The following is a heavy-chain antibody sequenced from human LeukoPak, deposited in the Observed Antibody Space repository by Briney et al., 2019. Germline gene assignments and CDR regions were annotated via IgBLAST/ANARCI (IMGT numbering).Heavy chain of an antibody. J-gene: IGHJ4*02. CDR2: VYHSGDA. V-gene: IGHV4/OR15-8*01. CDR1: GDSICNNNW. D-gene: IGHD6-13*01. Sequence: SETLSLTCVVSGDSICNNNWWSWVCQSPGKGLEWIGEVYHSGDANYNPSLKSRVTISVDTSKNQFSLKLSSVTAADTAVYYCARLPKLVGFDYWGQGTLATVSS. CDR3: ARLPKLVGFDY.